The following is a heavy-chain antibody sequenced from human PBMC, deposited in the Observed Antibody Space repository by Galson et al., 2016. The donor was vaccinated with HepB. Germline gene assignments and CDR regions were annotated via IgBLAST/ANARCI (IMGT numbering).Heavy chain of an antibody. D-gene: IGHD4-11*01. CDR3: AKGTTDLGDD. V-gene: IGHV3-23*01. CDR1: GFAFSVYG. Sequence: SLRLSCAASGFAFSVYGMTWVRQAPRKGLEWVSAISTSGSSTDYADSVKGRFTISRDNSKNTLYLQMNSLRAEDTAVYYCAKGTTDLGDDWGPGILVTVSS. CDR2: ISTSGSST. J-gene: IGHJ4*02.